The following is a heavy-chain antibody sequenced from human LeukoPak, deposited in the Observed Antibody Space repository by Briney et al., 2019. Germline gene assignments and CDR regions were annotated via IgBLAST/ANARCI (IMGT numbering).Heavy chain of an antibody. V-gene: IGHV1-69*13. CDR2: IIPIFGTA. CDR3: ARATADIAAAGTYYYYYMDV. J-gene: IGHJ6*03. D-gene: IGHD6-13*01. CDR1: GGTLSSYA. Sequence: ASVKVSCKASGGTLSSYAISWVRQAPGQGLEWMGGIIPIFGTANYAQKFQGRVTITADESTSTAYMELSSLRSEDTAVYYCARATADIAAAGTYYYYYMDVWGKGTTVTISS.